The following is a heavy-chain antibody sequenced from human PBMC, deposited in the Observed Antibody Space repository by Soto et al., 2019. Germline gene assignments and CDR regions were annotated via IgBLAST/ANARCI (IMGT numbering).Heavy chain of an antibody. CDR1: GYTFTSQN. D-gene: IGHD1-26*01. J-gene: IGHJ4*02. V-gene: IGHV1-46*03. CDR2: INPSVAST. Sequence: ASVKVSCKASGYTFTSQNMQWVRQAPGQALEWMGVINPSVASTTYAQKFQGRVTMTRDTSTSTVYMEVSSLRSEDTAVYYGASTLGDRFDYWGQGTLVTVSS. CDR3: ASTLGDRFDY.